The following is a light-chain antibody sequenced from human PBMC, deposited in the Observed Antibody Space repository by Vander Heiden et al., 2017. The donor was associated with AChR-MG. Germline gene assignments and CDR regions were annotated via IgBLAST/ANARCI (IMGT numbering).Light chain of an antibody. CDR2: EVS. CDR3: SSYAGSNEV. CDR1: SSDVGGYNY. Sequence: QSALTQPPSASASPGQSVTISCTGTSSDVGGYNYVSWYQQHPGNGPKLMIYEVSKRPSGVPDRFSGSKSGNTASLTVSGLQAEDEADYYCSSYAGSNEVFGGGTKLTVL. J-gene: IGLJ2*01. V-gene: IGLV2-8*01.